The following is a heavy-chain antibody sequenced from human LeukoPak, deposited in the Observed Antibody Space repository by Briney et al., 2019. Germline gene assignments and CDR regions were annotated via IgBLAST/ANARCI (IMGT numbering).Heavy chain of an antibody. Sequence: GESLKISCKGSGYSFTSYWIGWVRQMPGKGLEWMGIIYPGDSDTRYSPSFQGQVTISADKSISTAYLQWSSLKASDTAMYYCARAEVATIGFFDAFDTWGQGTMVTVSS. CDR1: GYSFTSYW. D-gene: IGHD5-12*01. V-gene: IGHV5-51*01. J-gene: IGHJ3*02. CDR3: ARAEVATIGFFDAFDT. CDR2: IYPGDSDT.